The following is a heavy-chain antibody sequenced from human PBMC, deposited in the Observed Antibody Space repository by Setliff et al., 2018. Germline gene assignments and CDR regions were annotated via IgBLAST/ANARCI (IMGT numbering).Heavy chain of an antibody. CDR1: GGSFTNYY. D-gene: IGHD3-3*01. CDR2: INHSGST. V-gene: IGHV4-34*01. Sequence: PSETLSLTSTVYGGSFTNYYWGWIRQSPGKGLEWIGEINHSGSTNYNPSLKSRLTISVDASTNQFSLKLYSVTAADTAVYYCRYWSGYYNNDYWGQGTLVTVSS. J-gene: IGHJ4*02. CDR3: RYWSGYYNNDY.